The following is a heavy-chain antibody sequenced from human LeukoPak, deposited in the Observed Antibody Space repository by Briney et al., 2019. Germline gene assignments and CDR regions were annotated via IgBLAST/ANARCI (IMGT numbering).Heavy chain of an antibody. Sequence: PSETLSPTCSVSGYSISSGNYWGWMRQPPGKGLEWIGSIYHSGSTYYNPSLKSRVTISVYTSKNQFSLKLSSVTAADTAVYYCARTDSSGYYRSWGQGTLVTVSS. CDR3: ARTDSSGYYRS. CDR2: IYHSGST. J-gene: IGHJ5*02. D-gene: IGHD3-22*01. CDR1: GYSISSGNY. V-gene: IGHV4-38-2*01.